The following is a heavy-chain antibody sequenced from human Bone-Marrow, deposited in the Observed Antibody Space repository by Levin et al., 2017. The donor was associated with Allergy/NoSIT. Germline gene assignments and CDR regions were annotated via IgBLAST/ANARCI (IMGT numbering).Heavy chain of an antibody. D-gene: IGHD6-19*01. J-gene: IGHJ6*02. CDR1: GFTFSSYG. V-gene: IGHV3-30*18. CDR2: ISYDGSNK. Sequence: GESLKISCAASGFTFSSYGMHWVRQAPGKGLEWVAVISYDGSNKYYADSVKGRFTISRDNSKNTLYLQMNSLRAEDTAVYYCAKDQSDGWYYYYYYGMDVWGQGTTVTVSS. CDR3: AKDQSDGWYYYYYYGMDV.